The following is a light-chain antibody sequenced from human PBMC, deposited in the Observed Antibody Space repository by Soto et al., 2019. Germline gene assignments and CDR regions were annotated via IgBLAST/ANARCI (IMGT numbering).Light chain of an antibody. CDR2: AAS. V-gene: IGKV1-6*01. J-gene: IGKJ4*01. CDR1: QGIGND. CDR3: LQDYSYPLT. Sequence: AIQMTQSPSSLSASVGDRVTITCRASQGIGNDLGWYQQKSGKAPKLLIYAASNLQGGVPSRFSGSGSGTDLTLTISGLQPEDVATYYCLQDYSYPLTFGGGTKVEI.